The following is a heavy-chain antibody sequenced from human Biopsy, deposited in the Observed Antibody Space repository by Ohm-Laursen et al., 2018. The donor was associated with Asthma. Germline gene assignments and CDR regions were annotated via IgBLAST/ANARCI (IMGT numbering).Heavy chain of an antibody. D-gene: IGHD3-22*01. J-gene: IGHJ4*02. CDR2: IHHSGTS. V-gene: IGHV4-31*03. CDR3: ARIPRRSGSYFVDY. CDR1: GDSITSGGCC. Sequence: TLSLTCTISGDSITSGGCCWNWIRQHPGKGPDWIGDIHHSGTSYFNPSLKSRVSFSRDTSKNQFSLRLSSVTAADTAMYYCARIPRRSGSYFVDYWGQGTLVTVSS.